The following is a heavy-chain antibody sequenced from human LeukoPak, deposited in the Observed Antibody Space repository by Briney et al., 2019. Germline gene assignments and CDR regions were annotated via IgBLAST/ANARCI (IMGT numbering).Heavy chain of an antibody. V-gene: IGHV4-31*03. Sequence: TSETLSLTCNVSGASITSESYFWRWMRHHPGKSLECIGYMHHSGRAYYNASLKSRVTISVDTSKNQFSLKVNSVTAADTAVYYCARVCGAPAFYYYCIDVWGQGTTVTVSS. CDR1: GASITSESYF. CDR3: ARVCGAPAFYYYCIDV. D-gene: IGHD3-3*01. CDR2: MHHSGRA. J-gene: IGHJ6*02.